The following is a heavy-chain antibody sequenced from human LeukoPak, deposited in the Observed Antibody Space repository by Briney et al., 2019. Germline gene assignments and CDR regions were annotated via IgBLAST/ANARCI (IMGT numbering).Heavy chain of an antibody. J-gene: IGHJ4*02. CDR1: GYTFTSYA. Sequence: GASVKVSCKASGYTFTSYAMHWVRQAPGQRLEWMGWINAGNGNTKYSQKFQGRVTITRDTSASTAYMELSSLRSENTAVYYCARAMAYSSSWVYWGQGTLVTVSS. V-gene: IGHV1-3*01. D-gene: IGHD6-13*01. CDR2: INAGNGNT. CDR3: ARAMAYSSSWVY.